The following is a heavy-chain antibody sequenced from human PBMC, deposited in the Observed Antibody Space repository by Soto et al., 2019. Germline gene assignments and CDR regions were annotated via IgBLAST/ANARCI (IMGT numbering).Heavy chain of an antibody. Sequence: SETLSLTCTVSGGSISSGDYYWSWIRQPPGKGLEWIGYIYYSGSTYYNPFLKSRVTISVDTSKNQFSLKLSSVTAADTAVYYCARGGGYGCSGGSCYDTLFDYWGQGTLVTVSS. CDR3: ARGGGYGCSGGSCYDTLFDY. D-gene: IGHD2-15*01. V-gene: IGHV4-30-4*01. J-gene: IGHJ4*02. CDR1: GGSISSGDYY. CDR2: IYYSGST.